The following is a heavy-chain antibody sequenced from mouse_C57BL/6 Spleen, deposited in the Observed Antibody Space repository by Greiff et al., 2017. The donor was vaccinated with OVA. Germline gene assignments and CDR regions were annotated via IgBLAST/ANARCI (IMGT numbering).Heavy chain of an antibody. J-gene: IGHJ4*01. CDR1: GFTFSDYG. Sequence: EVKVVESGGGLVKPGGSLKLSCAASGFTFSDYGMHWVRQAPEKGLEWVAYISSGSSTIYYADTVKGRFTISRDNAKNTLFLQMTSLRSEDTAMYYCARKDYEGYYAMDYWGQGTSVTVSS. CDR2: ISSGSSTI. V-gene: IGHV5-17*01. CDR3: ARKDYEGYYAMDY. D-gene: IGHD2-4*01.